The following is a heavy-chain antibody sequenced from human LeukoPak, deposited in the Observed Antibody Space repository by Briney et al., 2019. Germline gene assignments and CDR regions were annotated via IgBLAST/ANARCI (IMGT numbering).Heavy chain of an antibody. D-gene: IGHD2-15*01. Sequence: PGRSLRLSCAASGFTFSSYDMHWVRQAPGKGLEWVAVISYDGSNKYYADSVKGRFTISRDNSKNTLYLQMNSLRAEDTAVYYCAKDKTGGFDYWGQGTLVTVSS. J-gene: IGHJ4*02. CDR3: AKDKTGGFDY. CDR2: ISYDGSNK. CDR1: GFTFSSYD. V-gene: IGHV3-30*18.